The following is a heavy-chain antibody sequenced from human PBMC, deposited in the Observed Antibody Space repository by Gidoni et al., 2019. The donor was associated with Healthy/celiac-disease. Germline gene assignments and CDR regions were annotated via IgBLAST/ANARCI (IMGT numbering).Heavy chain of an antibody. CDR1: GFPFSTAW. CDR3: SSEVSNWGWDAFDI. J-gene: IGHJ3*02. V-gene: IGHV3-15*01. D-gene: IGHD7-27*01. CDR2: IKSKTDGGTT. Sequence: EVQLVESGGGLVKPGGSLRLSCAASGFPFSTAWMSWVRQAPGKGLEWVGRIKSKTDGGTTDYAAPVKGRFTISRDDSKNTLYLQMNSLKTEDTAVYYCSSEVSNWGWDAFDIWGQGTMVTVSS.